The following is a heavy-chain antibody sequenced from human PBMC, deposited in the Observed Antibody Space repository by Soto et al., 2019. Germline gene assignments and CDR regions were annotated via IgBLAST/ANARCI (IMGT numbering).Heavy chain of an antibody. J-gene: IGHJ6*02. CDR3: ARNNTDWYNAEYYNYFIMDV. Sequence: PXETLSLTFTVSGGSISSSSSCGVGIRQSPGKALEWIGSIYYSGITYYNPSLESRVTISVDTSQNQFSLKVTSVAAPDTAVYFCARNNTDWYNAEYYNYFIMDVWGPRTTVTVSS. V-gene: IGHV4-39*01. CDR1: GGSISSSSSC. CDR2: IYYSGIT. D-gene: IGHD3-9*01.